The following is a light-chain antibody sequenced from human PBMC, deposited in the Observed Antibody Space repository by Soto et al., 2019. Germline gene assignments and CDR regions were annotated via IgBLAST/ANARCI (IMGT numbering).Light chain of an antibody. Sequence: DIQMTQSPSSLSASVGDRVTITCRASQGISNYLAWYQQRPGQVPRLLLYAASALQSRVPSRFSGSGSVTDFTLTISNLQPEDVATYYCQKYNIHPVSFGGGTKVEIK. J-gene: IGKJ4*01. CDR1: QGISNY. CDR2: AAS. V-gene: IGKV1-27*01. CDR3: QKYNIHPVS.